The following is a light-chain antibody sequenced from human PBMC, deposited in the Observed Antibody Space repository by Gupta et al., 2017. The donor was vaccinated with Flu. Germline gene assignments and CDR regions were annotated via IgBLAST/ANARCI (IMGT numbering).Light chain of an antibody. V-gene: IGLV1-51*01. CDR3: AAWDSSLSAVV. CDR2: DNN. CDR1: SSNIGNNY. Sequence: QSVLTQAPSLSAAPGQKVTISCSGSSSNIGNNYVSWYQQVPGTTPKVLIYDNNRRLSGIPDRFSGSKFGTSATLGITGLQTEDEADYYCAAWDSSLSAVVFGGGTKLTVL. J-gene: IGLJ2*01.